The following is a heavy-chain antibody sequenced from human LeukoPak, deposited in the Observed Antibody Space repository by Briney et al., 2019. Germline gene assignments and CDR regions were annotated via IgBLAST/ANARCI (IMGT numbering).Heavy chain of an antibody. Sequence: PGRSLRLSCAASGFIFSSYAMHWVRQAPGKGLEWVAVISYDGSNKYYADSVKGRFTISRDNSKNTLYLQMNSLRAEDTAVYYCARPSGGYVWWFDYWGQGTLVTVSS. CDR1: GFIFSSYA. CDR2: ISYDGSNK. J-gene: IGHJ4*02. V-gene: IGHV3-30-3*01. D-gene: IGHD5-12*01. CDR3: ARPSGGYVWWFDY.